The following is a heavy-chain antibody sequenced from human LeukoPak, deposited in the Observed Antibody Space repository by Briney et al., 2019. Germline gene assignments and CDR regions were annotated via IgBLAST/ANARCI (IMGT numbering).Heavy chain of an antibody. J-gene: IGHJ4*02. CDR3: ECYEYSRGD. CDR2: IWYEGSNK. CDR1: GFTFSSYG. V-gene: IGHV3-33*01. Sequence: PGRSLRLSCAASGFTFSSYGRHWVRQAPGKGLDWVAVIWYEGSNKYYADSVKGRFTISRDNSKNTLYLQMNSLRAEDTAVYYCECYEYSRGDWGQGTLVSVSP. D-gene: IGHD6-13*01.